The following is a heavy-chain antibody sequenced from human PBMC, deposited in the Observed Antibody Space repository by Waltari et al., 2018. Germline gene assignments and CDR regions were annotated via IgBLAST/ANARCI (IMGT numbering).Heavy chain of an antibody. D-gene: IGHD3-22*01. CDR1: GGTFSSYA. CDR2: IIPIFGTA. J-gene: IGHJ4*02. Sequence: QVQLVQSGAEVMKPRSSVTVSCKASGGTFSSYAISWVRQAPGQGLEWMGGIIPIFGTANYAQKFQGRVTITADESTSTAYMELSSLRSEDTAVYYCARDGVVGDYYDSSGYYYVWGQGTLVTVSS. CDR3: ARDGVVGDYYDSSGYYYV. V-gene: IGHV1-69*01.